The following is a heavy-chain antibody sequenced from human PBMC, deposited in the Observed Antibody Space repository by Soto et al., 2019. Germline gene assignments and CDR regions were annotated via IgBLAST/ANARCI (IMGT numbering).Heavy chain of an antibody. CDR1: GGSMRSYY. D-gene: IGHD3-3*01. CDR3: ARGQRFSDWFDP. CDR2: VYSSAGT. J-gene: IGHJ5*02. V-gene: IGHV4-4*07. Sequence: QVPLQQSGPGLVNPSETLSLTCTVSGGSMRSYYWTWIRQPAGKGLGWIGRVYSSAGTHYNPSLKSRVTISLDTSKNQFSLGLLAVTDADTAVYCCARGQRFSDWFDPWGHGTLVTVSS.